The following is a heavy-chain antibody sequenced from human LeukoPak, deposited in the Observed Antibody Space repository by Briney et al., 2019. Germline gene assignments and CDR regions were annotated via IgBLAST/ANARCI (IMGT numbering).Heavy chain of an antibody. V-gene: IGHV3-43*02. J-gene: IGHJ4*02. CDR1: GFTFRDVS. Sequence: GGSLRLSCAASGFTFRDVSMHWVRQAPGKGLEWVSLISGDGGATHYADSVKGRFTISRDNSKNSLYLQMSSLRVEDTAFYYCAKGNNSISLNFDYWGQGTLVTVSS. CDR2: ISGDGGAT. CDR3: AKGNNSISLNFDY. D-gene: IGHD2/OR15-2a*01.